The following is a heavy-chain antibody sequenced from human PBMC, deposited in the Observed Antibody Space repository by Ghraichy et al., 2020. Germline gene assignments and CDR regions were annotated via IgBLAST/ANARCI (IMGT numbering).Heavy chain of an antibody. CDR2: ISSSSSYI. V-gene: IGHV3-21*01. D-gene: IGHD3-22*01. Sequence: LSLTCAASGFTFSSYSMNWVRQAPGKGLEWVSSISSSSSYIYYADSVKGRFTISRDNAKNSLYLQMNSLRAEDTAVYYCARDPPQYDSSGGAFDIWGQGTMVTVSS. CDR3: ARDPPQYDSSGGAFDI. J-gene: IGHJ3*02. CDR1: GFTFSSYS.